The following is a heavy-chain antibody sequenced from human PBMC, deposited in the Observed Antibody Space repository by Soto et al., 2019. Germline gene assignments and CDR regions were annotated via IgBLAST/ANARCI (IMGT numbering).Heavy chain of an antibody. D-gene: IGHD3-22*01. CDR3: AIYYYDSSGYSLGGFDY. J-gene: IGHJ4*02. CDR2: IIPIFGTA. CDR1: GGTFSSYA. V-gene: IGHV1-69*13. Sequence: SVKVSCKASGGTFSSYAISWVRQAPGQGLEWMGGIIPIFGTANYAQKFQGRVTITADESTSTAYMELSSLRSEDTAVYYCAIYYYDSSGYSLGGFDYWGQGTLVTVSS.